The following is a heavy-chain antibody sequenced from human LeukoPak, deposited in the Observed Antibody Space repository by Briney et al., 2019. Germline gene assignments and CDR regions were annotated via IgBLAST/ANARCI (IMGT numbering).Heavy chain of an antibody. J-gene: IGHJ4*02. D-gene: IGHD4-11*01. CDR3: AREDHSNYNY. CDR2: IKQDGGEK. Sequence: PGGSLRLSCAASGFPFSSYWMSWVRQAPGKGLEWVTNIKQDGGEKFYVDSVKGRFTISRDNAKNSLYLQMNSLRAEDTAVYYCAREDHSNYNYWGQGTLVTVSS. CDR1: GFPFSSYW. V-gene: IGHV3-7*01.